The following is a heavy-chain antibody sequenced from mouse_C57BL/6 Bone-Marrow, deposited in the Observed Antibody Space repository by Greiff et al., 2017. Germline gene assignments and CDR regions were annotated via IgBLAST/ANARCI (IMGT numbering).Heavy chain of an antibody. CDR3: ASYYGISYPAWFAY. D-gene: IGHD1-1*01. J-gene: IGHJ3*01. CDR2: IYPRSGNT. Sequence: QVQLQQSGAELARPGASVKLSCKASGYTFTSYGISWVKQRTGQGLEWIGEIYPRSGNTYYNEKFKGKATLTADKSSSTAYMELRILTSEDSAVXFCASYYGISYPAWFAYWGQGTLVTVSA. V-gene: IGHV1-81*01. CDR1: GYTFTSYG.